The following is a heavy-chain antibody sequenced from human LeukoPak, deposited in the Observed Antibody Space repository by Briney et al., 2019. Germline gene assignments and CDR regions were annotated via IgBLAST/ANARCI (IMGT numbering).Heavy chain of an antibody. Sequence: TPPLTCAGSDGPISGDNFSWRWVRQPPGEGLTWIGYTYHNGLSCYRPALRRRATIPIDTSKNQFSLHLTSVTAADTAVYYCARGPQKPYNAYDGSFDPWGQGILVIVSS. CDR3: ARGPQKPYNAYDGSFDP. CDR2: TYHNGLS. V-gene: IGHV4-30-2*01. CDR1: DGPISGDNFS. J-gene: IGHJ5*02. D-gene: IGHD5-12*01.